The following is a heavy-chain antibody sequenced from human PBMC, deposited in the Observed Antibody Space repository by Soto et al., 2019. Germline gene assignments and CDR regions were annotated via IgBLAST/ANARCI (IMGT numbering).Heavy chain of an antibody. D-gene: IGHD6-6*01. Sequence: QVQIVESGGGVVQPGRSLRLSCAASGFSFSTYGMHWVRKAPGKGLEWMAVISNDGSNKYYADSVKGRFTISRDNSKDTLFLQMNSLRGEDTAIYYCAKVIRADSTSSNFYYYSGMDVWGQGTTVTVSS. V-gene: IGHV3-30*18. CDR1: GFSFSTYG. J-gene: IGHJ6*02. CDR3: AKVIRADSTSSNFYYYSGMDV. CDR2: ISNDGSNK.